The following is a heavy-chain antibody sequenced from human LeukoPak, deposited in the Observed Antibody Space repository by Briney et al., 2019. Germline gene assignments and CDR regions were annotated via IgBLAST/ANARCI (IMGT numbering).Heavy chain of an antibody. Sequence: ASVKVSCKASGYTFTSCDINWVRQATGQGLEWMGWMNPNSGNTGYAQKFQGRVTMTRNTSISTAYMELSSLRSEDTAVYYCARARHTRYYDSSGYYLFYWGQGTLVTVSS. D-gene: IGHD3-22*01. CDR3: ARARHTRYYDSSGYYLFY. CDR2: MNPNSGNT. J-gene: IGHJ4*02. V-gene: IGHV1-8*01. CDR1: GYTFTSCD.